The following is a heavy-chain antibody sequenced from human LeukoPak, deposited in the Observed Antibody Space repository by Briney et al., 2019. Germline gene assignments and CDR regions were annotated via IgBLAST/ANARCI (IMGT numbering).Heavy chain of an antibody. J-gene: IGHJ3*02. CDR2: ISAYNGNT. CDR3: ASFNWNDAAGAFDI. Sequence: ASVKVSCKASGYTFTSYGISWVRQAPGQGLEWMGWISAYNGNTNYAQKLQGTVTMTTDTSTSTAHMELRSLRSDDTAVYYCASFNWNDAAGAFDIWGQGTMVTVSS. D-gene: IGHD1-20*01. CDR1: GYTFTSYG. V-gene: IGHV1-18*01.